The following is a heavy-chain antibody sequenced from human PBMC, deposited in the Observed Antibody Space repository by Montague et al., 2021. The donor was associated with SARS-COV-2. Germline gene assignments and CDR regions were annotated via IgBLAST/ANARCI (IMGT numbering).Heavy chain of an antibody. CDR1: GDSISSYY. D-gene: IGHD3-9*01. Sequence: SETLSLTCTVSGDSISSYYWNWIRQPPGKGLEWIGYIYNSGTTNYNPSVKSRVTISVDTSKNQFSLKLNSVTAADTAVYYCARTGLLRYLDGLISVPGTQYFFDSWGQGTLVTVSS. CDR2: IYNSGTT. CDR3: ARTGLLRYLDGLISVPGTQYFFDS. V-gene: IGHV4-59*01. J-gene: IGHJ4*02.